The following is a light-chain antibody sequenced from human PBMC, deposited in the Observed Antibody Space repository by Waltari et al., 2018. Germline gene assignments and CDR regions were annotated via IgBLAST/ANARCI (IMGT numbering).Light chain of an antibody. CDR1: NIGTKN. CDR3: QVWDSTTAGV. J-gene: IGLJ2*01. CDR2: RDS. V-gene: IGLV3-9*01. Sequence: SYELTQPLSVSVALGQTAKITCGGNNIGTKNVHWYHQKPGQAPVLVIARDSTRPSGIPERFSGSNSGNTATLTISRAQAGDEADYYCQVWDSTTAGVFGGGTKLTVL.